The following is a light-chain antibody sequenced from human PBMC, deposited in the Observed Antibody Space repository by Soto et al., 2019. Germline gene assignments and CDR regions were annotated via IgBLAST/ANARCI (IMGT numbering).Light chain of an antibody. CDR3: QQYNNWPPIT. J-gene: IGKJ5*01. CDR2: GAS. Sequence: LVMTQSPATLSVSPGERATLSCRASQSVSSSYLAWYQQKPGQAPRLLIYGASARATGIPARFSGGGSGAEYTLTISSLQSEDFAVYYCQQYNNWPPITFGQGTRLEIK. V-gene: IGKV3-15*01. CDR1: QSVSSSY.